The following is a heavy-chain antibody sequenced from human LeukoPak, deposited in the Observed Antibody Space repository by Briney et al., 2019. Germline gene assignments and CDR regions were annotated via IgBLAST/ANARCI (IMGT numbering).Heavy chain of an antibody. CDR3: AREASSHFT. CDR2: IKQDGSEK. Sequence: GGSLRLFCAGSGFTFGNSWMNWFRQTPGKGLEWVANIKQDGSEKYVDSVKGRFTISRDIAKTSLYLQMNSLRAEDTAVYYCAREASSHFTWGQGTLVTVSS. V-gene: IGHV3-7*01. CDR1: GFTFGNSW. D-gene: IGHD3-3*02. J-gene: IGHJ5*02.